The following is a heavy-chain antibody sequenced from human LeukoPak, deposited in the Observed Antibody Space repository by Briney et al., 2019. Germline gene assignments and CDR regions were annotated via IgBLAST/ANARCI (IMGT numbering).Heavy chain of an antibody. V-gene: IGHV4-39*07. D-gene: IGHD5-12*01. J-gene: IGHJ4*02. CDR3: ARTSGSGYETEDY. CDR1: GGSISSGGYY. Sequence: SETLSLTCTVSGGSISSGGYYWSWIRQHPGKGLEWIGEIYHSGSTNYNPSLKSRVTISVDKSKNQFSLKLSSVTAADTAVYYCARTSGSGYETEDYWGQGTLVTVSS. CDR2: IYHSGST.